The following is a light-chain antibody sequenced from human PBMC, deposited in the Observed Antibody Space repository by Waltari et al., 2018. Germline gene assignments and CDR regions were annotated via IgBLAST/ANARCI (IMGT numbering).Light chain of an antibody. CDR2: EGS. V-gene: IGLV2-14*01. CDR1: PHDVVRYHY. Sequence: QSALTQPAPVSGSPGQSITISCTGTPHDVVRYHYVSWYQHLPAKAPKLIIFEGSHRPSGVSNRFSGSKSGSTASLTISGLRADDAGDYYCHSFTDSNTFNFVFGPGTTVIVL. CDR3: HSFTDSNTFNFV. J-gene: IGLJ1*01.